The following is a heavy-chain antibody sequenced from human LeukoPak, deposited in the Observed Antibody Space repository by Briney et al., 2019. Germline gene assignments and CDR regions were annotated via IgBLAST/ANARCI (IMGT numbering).Heavy chain of an antibody. D-gene: IGHD3-9*01. J-gene: IGHJ5*02. CDR2: IIPIFGTA. CDR1: GGTFSSYA. CDR3: ARLYYDILTGYYGNWFDP. Sequence: ASVKVSCKASGGTFSSYAISWVRQAPGQGLEWMGGIIPIFGTANYAQKFQGRVTIAADKSTSTAYVELSSLRSEGTAVYYCARLYYDILTGYYGNWFDPWGQGTLVTVSS. V-gene: IGHV1-69*06.